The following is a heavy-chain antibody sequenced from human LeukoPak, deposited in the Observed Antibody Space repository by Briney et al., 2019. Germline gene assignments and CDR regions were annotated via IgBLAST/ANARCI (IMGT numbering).Heavy chain of an antibody. CDR2: IYYSGST. CDR1: GGSISSYY. D-gene: IGHD3-16*02. CDR3: ARTPTDYDYVWGSYRPLYYFDY. Sequence: SETLSLTCTVSGGSISSYYWSWIRQPPGKGLEWIGYIYYSGSTNYNPSLKSRVTISVDTSKNQFSLKLSSVTAADTAVYYCARTPTDYDYVWGSYRPLYYFDYWGQGTLVTVSS. V-gene: IGHV4-59*12. J-gene: IGHJ4*02.